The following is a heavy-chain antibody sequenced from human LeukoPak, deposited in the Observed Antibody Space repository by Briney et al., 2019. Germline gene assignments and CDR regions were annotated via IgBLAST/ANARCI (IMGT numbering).Heavy chain of an antibody. CDR3: ARDSWSGYLFDY. Sequence: SETLSLTCTVSGGPISSYYWSWIRQPPGKGLEWIGYIYYSGSTNYNPSLKSRVTISVDTSKNQFSLKLSSVTAADTAVYYCARDSWSGYLFDYWGQGTLVTVSS. CDR1: GGPISSYY. V-gene: IGHV4-59*01. D-gene: IGHD3-3*01. J-gene: IGHJ4*02. CDR2: IYYSGST.